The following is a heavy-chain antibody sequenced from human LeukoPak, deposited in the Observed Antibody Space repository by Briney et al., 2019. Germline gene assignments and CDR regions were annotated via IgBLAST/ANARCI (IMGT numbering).Heavy chain of an antibody. CDR1: GFTFSSYG. V-gene: IGHV3-30*02. D-gene: IGHD5-24*01. CDR2: IRYDGSNK. Sequence: GGSLRLSCAASGFTFSSYGMHWVRQAPGKGLEWVAFIRYDGSNKYYADSVKGRFTISRDNSKNTLYLQMNSLRAEDTAVYYCARSIDRDAYNFGYWGQGTLVTVSS. J-gene: IGHJ4*02. CDR3: ARSIDRDAYNFGY.